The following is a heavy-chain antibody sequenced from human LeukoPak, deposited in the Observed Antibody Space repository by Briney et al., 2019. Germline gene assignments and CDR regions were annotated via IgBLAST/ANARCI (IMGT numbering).Heavy chain of an antibody. V-gene: IGHV3-48*03. CDR1: GFTFNIYE. CDR2: ISNSGTTV. Sequence: GGSLRLSCAVSGFTFNIYEMNWVRQAPGRGLEWVSYISNSGTTVYYADSVKGRFTISRDNAKNSLYLQIHSLRAEDTAVYYCARGGGSYPFFDYWGQGTLVTVSS. CDR3: ARGGGSYPFFDY. J-gene: IGHJ4*02. D-gene: IGHD1-26*01.